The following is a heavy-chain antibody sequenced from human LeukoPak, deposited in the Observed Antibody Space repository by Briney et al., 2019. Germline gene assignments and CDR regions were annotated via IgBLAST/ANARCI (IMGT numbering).Heavy chain of an antibody. CDR3: ARCTGGDCGGAFDI. Sequence: ASVKVPCKTSGNTFPNYDINWLRQATGQGLEWMGWMNPNTGNADSAQKFQGRVTMTRNISISTAYMELSSLRFEDTAVYYCARCTGGDCGGAFDIWGQGTMVTVSS. CDR2: MNPNTGNA. J-gene: IGHJ3*02. V-gene: IGHV1-8*01. D-gene: IGHD2-21*02. CDR1: GNTFPNYD.